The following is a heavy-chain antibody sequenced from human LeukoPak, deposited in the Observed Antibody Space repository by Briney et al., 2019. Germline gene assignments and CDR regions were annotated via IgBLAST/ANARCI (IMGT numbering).Heavy chain of an antibody. Sequence: QPGGSLRLSCAASRVTFSNYWMHWVRQAPGKGLVWVSRINSVGSSTSYADSVRGRFTISRDNARNTLYLQMNSLRAEDTALYYCATHAQMVRGVSTHWGQGTLVTVSS. CDR1: RVTFSNYW. CDR3: ATHAQMVRGVSTH. V-gene: IGHV3-74*01. D-gene: IGHD3-10*01. CDR2: INSVGSST. J-gene: IGHJ4*02.